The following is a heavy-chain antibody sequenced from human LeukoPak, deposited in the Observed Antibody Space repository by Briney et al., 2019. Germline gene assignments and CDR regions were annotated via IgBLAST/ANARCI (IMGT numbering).Heavy chain of an antibody. J-gene: IGHJ6*03. CDR2: IRRDGSET. CDR1: GLTFTNAW. D-gene: IGHD1-1*01. V-gene: IGHV3-7*01. CDR3: ARWNNWNDLIYYYYYMDV. Sequence: GGSLRLSCAASGLTFTNAWMSWVRQAPGKGLEWVANIRRDGSETHYVDSVKGRFTISRDNAKNSLYLQMNSLRAEDTAVYYCARWNNWNDLIYYYYYMDVWGEGTTVTISS.